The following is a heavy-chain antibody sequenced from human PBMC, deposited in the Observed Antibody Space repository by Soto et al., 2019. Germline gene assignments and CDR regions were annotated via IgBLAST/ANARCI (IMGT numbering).Heavy chain of an antibody. CDR2: IYYRDKT. Sequence: SETLSLTCTVSGGSIYSGGYYWNWIRQHPGKGLEWIGYIYYRDKTYYNPSLNSRATISADTSKSQFSLKLSSVTAADTAVYYCARLSSSGWPIDSWGQGTLVTVSS. CDR1: GGSIYSGGYY. J-gene: IGHJ4*02. D-gene: IGHD6-19*01. V-gene: IGHV4-31*03. CDR3: ARLSSSGWPIDS.